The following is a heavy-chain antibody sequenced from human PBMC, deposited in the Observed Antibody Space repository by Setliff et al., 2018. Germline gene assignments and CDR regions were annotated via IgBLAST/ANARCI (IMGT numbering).Heavy chain of an antibody. CDR3: ARGIITMVRGVITFSYYFDY. Sequence: PSETLSLTCTVSGGSISSYYWSWIRQPAGKELEWTGPAHFTGGANYNPSLKSRVTMSVDTSKNQFSLKLSSVTAADTAVYYCARGIITMVRGVITFSYYFDYWGQGTLVTVSS. J-gene: IGHJ4*02. D-gene: IGHD3-10*01. CDR2: AHFTGGA. CDR1: GGSISSYY. V-gene: IGHV4-4*07.